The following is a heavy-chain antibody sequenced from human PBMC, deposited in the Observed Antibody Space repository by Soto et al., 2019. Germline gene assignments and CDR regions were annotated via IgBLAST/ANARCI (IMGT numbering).Heavy chain of an antibody. CDR3: PRSTPGNPFDI. Sequence: GGSLRLSCAASGFTFSTYTMNWVRQAPGKGLEWVSSISAGSRSIYYTDSLKGRSTVSRDNSKNSLYLQINSLKADDTVVYYPPRSTPGNPFDIWGQGTMVTVSS. V-gene: IGHV3-21*01. J-gene: IGHJ3*02. CDR2: ISAGSRSI. CDR1: GFTFSTYT. D-gene: IGHD3-10*01.